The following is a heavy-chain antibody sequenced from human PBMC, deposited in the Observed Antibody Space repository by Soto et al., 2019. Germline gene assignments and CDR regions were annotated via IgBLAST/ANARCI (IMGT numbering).Heavy chain of an antibody. CDR1: GDTFNSYV. D-gene: IGHD5-18*01. CDR2: IITAFGTT. Sequence: QVQLVQSGPEVKKPGSSVKVSCTASGDTFNSYVITWVRQAPGQGLEWLGGIITAFGTTSYAQNFQDRLTITADEAATTDHMELSSLTSDVTAMYYCTRSYGYTFGGSLDNWGQGTLVTVAS. J-gene: IGHJ4*02. CDR3: TRSYGYTFGGSLDN. V-gene: IGHV1-69*01.